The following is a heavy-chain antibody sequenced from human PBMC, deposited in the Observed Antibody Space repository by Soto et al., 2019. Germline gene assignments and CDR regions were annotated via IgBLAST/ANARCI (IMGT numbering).Heavy chain of an antibody. D-gene: IGHD5-12*01. CDR2: IYPGDSDT. J-gene: IGHJ3*02. CDR3: ARHTWLRFRPNDAFDI. V-gene: IGHV5-51*01. Sequence: EVQLVQSGAEVKKPGESLKISCKGSGYSFTSYWIGWVRQMPGKGLEWMGIIYPGDSDTRYSPSFQGQVTISADKSISTAYLQWSSLKASDTAMYYCARHTWLRFRPNDAFDIWGQGTMVTVSS. CDR1: GYSFTSYW.